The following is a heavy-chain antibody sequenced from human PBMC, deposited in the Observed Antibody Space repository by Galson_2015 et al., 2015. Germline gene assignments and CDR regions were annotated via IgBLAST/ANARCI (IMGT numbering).Heavy chain of an antibody. D-gene: IGHD1-7*01. CDR2: ISYDGSNK. CDR1: GFTFSSYA. J-gene: IGHJ6*03. Sequence: SLRLSCAASGFTFSSYAMHWVRQAPGKGLEWVAVISYDGSNKYYADSVKGRFTISRDNSKNTLYLQMNSLRAEDTAVYYCARDRRGWNYGFYMDVWGKGTTVTVSS. CDR3: ARDRRGWNYGFYMDV. V-gene: IGHV3-30*01.